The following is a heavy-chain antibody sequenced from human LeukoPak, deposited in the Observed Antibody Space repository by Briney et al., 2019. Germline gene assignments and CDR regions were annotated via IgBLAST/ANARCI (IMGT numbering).Heavy chain of an antibody. CDR1: GFTFSSYA. J-gene: IGHJ4*02. V-gene: IGHV3-30-3*01. CDR2: ISYDGSNK. D-gene: IGHD6-13*01. CDR3: ARESIAAAGTTPDY. Sequence: GGSLRLSCAASGFTFSSYAMHWVRQAPGKGLEWVAVISYDGSNKYYADSVKGRFTISRDNSKNTLYLQMNSLRAEDTAVYYCARESIAAAGTTPDYWGQGTLVTVSP.